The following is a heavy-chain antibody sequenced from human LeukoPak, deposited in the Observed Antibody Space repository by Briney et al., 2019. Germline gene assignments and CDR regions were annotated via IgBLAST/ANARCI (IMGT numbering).Heavy chain of an antibody. CDR3: ARWSGRYSVSFDY. Sequence: ASVKVSCKASGYTFTVDYMHWVRQAPGQGLEWRGWINANSGGTNYAQKFQGRVTMTRDTSIRTAYMALSRLRSDETAVYYCARWSGRYSVSFDYWGQGTLVTVSS. V-gene: IGHV1-2*02. J-gene: IGHJ4*02. D-gene: IGHD1-26*01. CDR1: GYTFTVDY. CDR2: INANSGGT.